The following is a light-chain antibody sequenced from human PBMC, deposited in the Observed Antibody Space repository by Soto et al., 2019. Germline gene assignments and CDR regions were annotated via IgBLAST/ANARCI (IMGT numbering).Light chain of an antibody. CDR3: QQYGISPVP. CDR2: NAS. Sequence: EVVLTQSPGTLSLSPEQRATLSCRARQSVNSNYLVWYQPKPGQAPRLLISNASRRATCIPDSCSGSGSGIYFTVIIHMLQPEDVAVYYSQQYGISPVPFGPGTKVEIK. J-gene: IGKJ3*01. V-gene: IGKV3-20*01. CDR1: QSVNSNY.